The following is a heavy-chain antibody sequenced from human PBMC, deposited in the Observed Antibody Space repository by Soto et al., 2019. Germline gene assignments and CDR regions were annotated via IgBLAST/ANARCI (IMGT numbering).Heavy chain of an antibody. Sequence: ASVKVSCKASGYTFTSYGISWVRQAPGQGLEWMGWISAYNGNTNYAQKLQGRVTMTTDTSTSTAYMELRSLRSDDTAEYYSARGRTLIDVFWSGYYFRGPPIYGMDVWGQGTTVTVSS. CDR2: ISAYNGNT. V-gene: IGHV1-18*01. CDR3: ARGRTLIDVFWSGYYFRGPPIYGMDV. CDR1: GYTFTSYG. D-gene: IGHD3-3*01. J-gene: IGHJ6*02.